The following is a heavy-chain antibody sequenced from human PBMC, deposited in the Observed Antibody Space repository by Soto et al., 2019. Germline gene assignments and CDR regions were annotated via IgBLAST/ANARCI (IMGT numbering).Heavy chain of an antibody. Sequence: KTSETLSLTCTVSGGSIISYYWSWIRQPPGKGLEWIGYIYYSGSTNYNPSLKSRVTISVDTSKNQFSLKLSSVTAADTAVYYCATVWFGELSSNWFDPWGQGTLVTVSS. J-gene: IGHJ5*02. V-gene: IGHV4-59*01. CDR1: GGSIISYY. D-gene: IGHD3-10*01. CDR2: IYYSGST. CDR3: ATVWFGELSSNWFDP.